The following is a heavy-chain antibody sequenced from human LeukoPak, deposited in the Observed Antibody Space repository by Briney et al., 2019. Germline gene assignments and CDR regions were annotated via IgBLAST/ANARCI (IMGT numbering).Heavy chain of an antibody. Sequence: SETLSLTCAVSGYSLSSGFFCDWIRQSPGKGLEWIGSFSHRGGSYHNPSLKSRVTISVDTSKNQFSLKLLSVTAADTAVYYCARAQDFSDSSGPNYLDFWGQGILVTVSS. D-gene: IGHD3-22*01. CDR3: ARAQDFSDSSGPNYLDF. CDR2: FSHRGGS. CDR1: GYSLSSGFF. J-gene: IGHJ4*02. V-gene: IGHV4-38-2*01.